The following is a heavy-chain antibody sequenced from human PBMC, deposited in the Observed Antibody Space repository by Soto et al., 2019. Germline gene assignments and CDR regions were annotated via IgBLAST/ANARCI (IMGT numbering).Heavy chain of an antibody. D-gene: IGHD3-22*01. CDR2: IYYSGST. J-gene: IGHJ5*02. Sequence: PSETLSLTCTVSGGSISSGGYYWSWIRQHPGKGLEWIGYIYYSGSTYYNPSLKSRVTISVDTSKNQFSLKLSSVTAADTAVYYCEREREGGYYFNWFDPWGQGTLVTVSS. CDR3: EREREGGYYFNWFDP. V-gene: IGHV4-31*03. CDR1: GGSISSGGYY.